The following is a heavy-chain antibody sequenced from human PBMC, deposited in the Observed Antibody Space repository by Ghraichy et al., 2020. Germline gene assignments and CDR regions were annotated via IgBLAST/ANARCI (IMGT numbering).Heavy chain of an antibody. Sequence: GGSLRLSCAASGFTVSSNYMSWVRQAPGKGLEWVSVIYSGGSAYYADSVKGRFTISRDNSKNTLYLQMNSLRAEDTAVYYCARSEGGSIAARLDAFDIWGQGTMVTVSS. V-gene: IGHV3-66*01. CDR2: IYSGGSA. CDR1: GFTVSSNY. D-gene: IGHD6-6*01. CDR3: ARSEGGSIAARLDAFDI. J-gene: IGHJ3*02.